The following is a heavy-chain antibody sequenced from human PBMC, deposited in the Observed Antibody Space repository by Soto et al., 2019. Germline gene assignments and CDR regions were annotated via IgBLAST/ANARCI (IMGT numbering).Heavy chain of an antibody. CDR2: IYYSGST. CDR3: ARGNNVLRFLEWLPQYYYYGMDV. J-gene: IGHJ6*02. D-gene: IGHD3-3*01. V-gene: IGHV4-30-4*01. Sequence: SETLSLTCTVSGGSISSGDYYWSWIRQPPGKGLEWIGYIYYSGSTYYNPSLKSRVTISVDTSKNQFSLKLSSVTAADTAVYYCARGNNVLRFLEWLPQYYYYGMDVWGQGTTVTVSS. CDR1: GGSISSGDYY.